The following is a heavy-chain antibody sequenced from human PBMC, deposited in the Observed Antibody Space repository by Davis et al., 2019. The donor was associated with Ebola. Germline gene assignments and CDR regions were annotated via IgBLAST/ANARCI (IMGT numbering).Heavy chain of an antibody. D-gene: IGHD5-24*01. Sequence: GSLRLSFTVSGGSISGDYWSWIRQPPGKGLEWIGYIHDSGSTNYNPSLKSRLTISVDTSKNQFSLKLSSVIAADTAVYYCVGGRWLIWGRGTMVTVSS. CDR3: VGGRWLI. CDR2: IHDSGST. V-gene: IGHV4-59*01. J-gene: IGHJ3*02. CDR1: GGSISGDY.